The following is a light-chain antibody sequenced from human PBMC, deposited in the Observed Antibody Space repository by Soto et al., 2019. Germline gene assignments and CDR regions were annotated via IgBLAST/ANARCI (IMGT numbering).Light chain of an antibody. J-gene: IGKJ3*01. CDR3: QQYGSSLFT. CDR1: QSISSSY. CDR2: GAS. V-gene: IGKV3-20*01. Sequence: EIVLTQSPGTLSLSPGERATLSCRASQSISSSYLDWYQQIYGQAPRVLIYGASSSATGIPDRFSGSGSGTDFTLTISRLEPEDFAVYYCQQYGSSLFTFGPRTKVDIK.